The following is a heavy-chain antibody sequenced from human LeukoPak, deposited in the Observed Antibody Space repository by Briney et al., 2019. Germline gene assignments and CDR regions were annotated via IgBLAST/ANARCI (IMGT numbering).Heavy chain of an antibody. CDR2: IKQDGSEK. CDR3: ARSRITMIVVVIRIDAFDI. CDR1: GFTFSSYW. J-gene: IGHJ3*02. D-gene: IGHD3-22*01. V-gene: IGHV3-7*01. Sequence: GGSLRLSCAASGFTFSSYWMSWVRQAPGKGLEWVANIKQDGSEKYYVDSVKGRFTIFRDNAKNSLYLQMNSLRAEDTAVYYCARSRITMIVVVIRIDAFDIWGQGTMVTVSS.